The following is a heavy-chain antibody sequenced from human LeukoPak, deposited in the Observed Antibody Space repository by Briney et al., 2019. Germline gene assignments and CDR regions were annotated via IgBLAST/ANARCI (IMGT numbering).Heavy chain of an antibody. CDR3: VRAVEMATIFFDY. Sequence: ASVKVSCKASGYTFTSYYMHWVRQAPGQGLEWMGIINPSGGSTSYAQKFQGRVTMTRETSTSTVYMELSSLRSEDTAVYYCVRAVEMATIFFDYWGQGTLVTVSS. D-gene: IGHD5-24*01. CDR1: GYTFTSYY. V-gene: IGHV1-46*01. J-gene: IGHJ4*02. CDR2: INPSGGST.